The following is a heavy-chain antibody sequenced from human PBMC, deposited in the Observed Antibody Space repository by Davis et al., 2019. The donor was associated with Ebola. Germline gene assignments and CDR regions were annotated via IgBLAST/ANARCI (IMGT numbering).Heavy chain of an antibody. CDR1: GFTFSSYA. Sequence: GESLKISCAASGFTFSSYAMSWVRQAPGKGLEWVSAISGSGGSTYYADSVKGRFTISRDNSKNTLYLQMNSLRAEDTAVYYCARGALGGNYFDYWGQGTLVTVSS. D-gene: IGHD3-16*01. CDR3: ARGALGGNYFDY. CDR2: ISGSGGST. J-gene: IGHJ4*02. V-gene: IGHV3-23*01.